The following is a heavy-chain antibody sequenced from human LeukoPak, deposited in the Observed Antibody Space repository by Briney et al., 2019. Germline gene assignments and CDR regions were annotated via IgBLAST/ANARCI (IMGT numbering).Heavy chain of an antibody. CDR3: ARDGIAVAGTSGLNWFDP. D-gene: IGHD6-19*01. Sequence: GGSLRLSCAASGFTFSSYSMNWVRQAPGKGLEWVSSISSSSSYIYYADSVKGRFTISRDNAKNSLYLQMNSLRAEDTAVYYCARDGIAVAGTSGLNWFDPWGQGTLLTVSS. CDR1: GFTFSSYS. V-gene: IGHV3-21*01. CDR2: ISSSSSYI. J-gene: IGHJ5*02.